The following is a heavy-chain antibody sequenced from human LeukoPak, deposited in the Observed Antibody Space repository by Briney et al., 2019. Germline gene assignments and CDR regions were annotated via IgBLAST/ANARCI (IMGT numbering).Heavy chain of an antibody. CDR3: AREPSKGGSAFDS. J-gene: IGHJ4*02. CDR1: GFTVSTSH. V-gene: IGHV3-53*05. Sequence: QPGGSLRLSCEVSGFTVSTSHMSWVRQAAGKGLEWVSSIYTGGSTYYADSVKGRFTISKDNSKNTLYLQMNSLRPDDTAVYYCAREPSKGGSAFDSWGQGTLVTVSS. CDR2: IYTGGST. D-gene: IGHD5-12*01.